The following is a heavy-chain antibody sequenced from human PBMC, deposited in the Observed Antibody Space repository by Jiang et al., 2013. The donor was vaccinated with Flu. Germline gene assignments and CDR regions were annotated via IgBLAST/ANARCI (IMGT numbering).Heavy chain of an antibody. CDR3: ARAPNDNWGSYWYFDL. CDR2: IYYSGST. CDR1: GGSISSYY. J-gene: IGHJ2*01. Sequence: TCTVSGGSISSYYWSWIRQPPGKGLEWIGYIYYSGSTNYNPSLKSRVTISVDTSKNQFSLKLSSVTAADTAVYYCARAPNDNWGSYWYFDLWGRGTLVTVSS. V-gene: IGHV4-59*01. D-gene: IGHD7-27*01.